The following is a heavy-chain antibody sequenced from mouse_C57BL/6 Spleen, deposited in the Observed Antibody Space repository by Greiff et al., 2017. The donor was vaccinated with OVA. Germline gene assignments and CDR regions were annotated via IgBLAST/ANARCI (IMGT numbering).Heavy chain of an antibody. CDR2: IYPSDSET. CDR3: ARLAYGNWYFDV. Sequence: VQLQQPGAELVRPGSSVKLSCKASGYTFTSYWMDWVKQRPGQGLEWIGNIYPSDSETHYNQKFKDKATLTVDKSSSTAYMQLSSLTSEDSAVYYCARLAYGNWYFDVWGTGTTVTVSS. CDR1: GYTFTSYW. V-gene: IGHV1-61*01. D-gene: IGHD2-1*01. J-gene: IGHJ1*03.